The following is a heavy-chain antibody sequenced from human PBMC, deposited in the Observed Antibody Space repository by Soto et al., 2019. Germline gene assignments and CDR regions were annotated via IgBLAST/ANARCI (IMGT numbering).Heavy chain of an antibody. Sequence: QVLLQESGPGLVQPSGTLSLSCAVSGGSVSSSFFWGWVRQPPGKGLEWIGDIFHSGSVNYNPSPKSRVNISIDKSKNQLSLDLNSVTTADTAVYYCARSFGWYAIDYWGQGTLVIVSS. D-gene: IGHD6-19*01. CDR3: ARSFGWYAIDY. CDR1: GGSVSSSFF. CDR2: IFHSGSV. V-gene: IGHV4-4*02. J-gene: IGHJ4*02.